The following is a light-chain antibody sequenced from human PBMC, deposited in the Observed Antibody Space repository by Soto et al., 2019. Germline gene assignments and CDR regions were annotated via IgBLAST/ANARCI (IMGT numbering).Light chain of an antibody. Sequence: DVGMTQNPLSVPASLGEPAAISCRSSQSLVHSDGIAYFSWFQQRPGRSPRRLIYKVSNRDSGVPARFSGSGSGTDFALKISRVEAEDVGVYYCMQGTHWLITSGQGTRLEIK. V-gene: IGKV2-30*02. CDR2: KVS. J-gene: IGKJ5*01. CDR3: MQGTHWLIT. CDR1: QSLVHSDGIAY.